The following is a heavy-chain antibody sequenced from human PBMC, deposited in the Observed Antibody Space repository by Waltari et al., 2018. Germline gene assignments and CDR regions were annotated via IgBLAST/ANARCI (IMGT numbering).Heavy chain of an antibody. CDR3: ARDQHGDYARIDF. V-gene: IGHV3-33*01. Sequence: QVQLVESGGGVVQPGRSLRLSCGASGFTFSNFGMHWVRQAPGKGLGWVAFSWYYGSMMDYADSVKGLFTIARDNSKSILFLEMNSLRAEDTALYYCARDQHGDYARIDFWGQGTQVTVSS. CDR2: SWYYGSMM. D-gene: IGHD4-17*01. J-gene: IGHJ4*02. CDR1: GFTFSNFG.